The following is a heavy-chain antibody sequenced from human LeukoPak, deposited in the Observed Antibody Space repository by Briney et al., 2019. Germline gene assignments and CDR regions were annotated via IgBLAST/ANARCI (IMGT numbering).Heavy chain of an antibody. CDR2: INHSGST. CDR3: ARDQGYCSSTSCYGWFDP. V-gene: IGHV4-34*01. J-gene: IGHJ5*02. Sequence: SETLSLTCAVYGGSFSGYYWSWIRQPPGKGLEWTGEINHSGSTNYNPSLKSRVTISVDTSKNQFSLKLSSVTAADTAVYYCARDQGYCSSTSCYGWFDPWGQGTLVTVSS. D-gene: IGHD2-2*01. CDR1: GGSFSGYY.